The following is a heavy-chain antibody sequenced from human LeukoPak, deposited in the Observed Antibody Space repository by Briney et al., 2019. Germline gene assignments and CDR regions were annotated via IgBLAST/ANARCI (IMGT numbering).Heavy chain of an antibody. J-gene: IGHJ4*02. CDR3: AGVPITWGAY. V-gene: IGHV3-66*01. CDR1: VFTVSSNY. CDR2: SYSGGST. Sequence: GGSLRLSCAASVFTVSSNYMSWVRQAPGKGLEWVSVSYSGGSTYYADSVKGRFTISRDNSKNTLYLQMNSLRAEDTAVYYCAGVPITWGAYWGQGTLVTVSS. D-gene: IGHD3-10*01.